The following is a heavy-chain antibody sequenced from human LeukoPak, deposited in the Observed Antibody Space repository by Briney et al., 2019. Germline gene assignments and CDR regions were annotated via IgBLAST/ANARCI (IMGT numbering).Heavy chain of an antibody. V-gene: IGHV3-23*01. Sequence: GGSLRLSCAASRFTFSSYAMSSVRQAPGKGLEWVSAISGSGGSTYYADSVKGRFTISRDNSKNTLYLQMNSLRAEDTAVYYCAKDRFYAEYFQHWGQGTLVTVSS. CDR1: RFTFSSYA. J-gene: IGHJ1*01. CDR3: AKDRFYAEYFQH. CDR2: ISGSGGST.